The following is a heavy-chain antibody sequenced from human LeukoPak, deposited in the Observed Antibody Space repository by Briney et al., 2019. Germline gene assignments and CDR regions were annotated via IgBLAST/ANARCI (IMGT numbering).Heavy chain of an antibody. V-gene: IGHV3-23*01. Sequence: GGSLRLSRAASGFTFSSYAMSWVRQAPGKGLEWVSVISGSGVSTYYADSVKGRFNISRDNSKNTLYLQMNSLRAEDTAVYYCAKGYSSGWPRGWYFDYWGQGTLVTVSS. CDR1: GFTFSSYA. D-gene: IGHD6-19*01. CDR3: AKGYSSGWPRGWYFDY. J-gene: IGHJ4*02. CDR2: ISGSGVST.